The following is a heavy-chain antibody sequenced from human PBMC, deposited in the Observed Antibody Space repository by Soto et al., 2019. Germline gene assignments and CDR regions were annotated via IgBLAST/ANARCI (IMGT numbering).Heavy chain of an antibody. CDR2: IIPIFGTA. Sequence: VASVKVSCKASGGTFSSYAISWVRQAPGQGLEWMGGIIPIFGTANYAQKFQGRVTITADESTSTAYMELSSLRSEDTAVYYCARDSDFWSRNWFDPWGQGTLVTVSS. CDR3: ARDSDFWSRNWFDP. D-gene: IGHD3-3*01. J-gene: IGHJ5*02. CDR1: GGTFSSYA. V-gene: IGHV1-69*13.